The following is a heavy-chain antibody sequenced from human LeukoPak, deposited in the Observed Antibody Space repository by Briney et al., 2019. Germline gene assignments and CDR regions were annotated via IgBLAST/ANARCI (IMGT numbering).Heavy chain of an antibody. CDR3: AKERDYRVSTSCDY. CDR1: GFTFSNFG. D-gene: IGHD3-10*01. J-gene: IGHJ4*02. V-gene: IGHV3-30*18. CDR2: ISYDGKVT. Sequence: PGESLRLSCAASGFTFSNFGMHWVCQAPGKGLEWVAVISYDGKVTFYADSVKGRFTISRDNSKNTLYLHMTSLRGGDTALYYCAKERDYRVSTSCDYWGQGTQVTVSS.